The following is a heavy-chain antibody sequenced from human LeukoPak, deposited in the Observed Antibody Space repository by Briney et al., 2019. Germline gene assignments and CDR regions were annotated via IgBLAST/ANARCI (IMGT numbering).Heavy chain of an antibody. D-gene: IGHD5-12*01. CDR3: AKGGATICDN. V-gene: IGHV3-74*01. CDR1: GFIFSTYW. Sequence: GGSLRLSCGASGFIFSTYWMHWVRQAPGKGLVWVSRINSNGTSTNYADSVKGRFTISRDNAKNTLHLQVSSLRAEDTALYYCAKGGATICDNWGQGTLVTVSS. CDR2: INSNGTST. J-gene: IGHJ4*02.